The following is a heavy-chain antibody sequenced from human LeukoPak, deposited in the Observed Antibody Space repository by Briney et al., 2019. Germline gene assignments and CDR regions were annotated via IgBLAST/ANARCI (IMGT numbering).Heavy chain of an antibody. D-gene: IGHD3-22*01. CDR3: TTVGQSGYYDSAGYYYFDY. V-gene: IGHV3-15*01. Sequence: PGGSLRLSCAASGFSFSNAWMSWVRQAPGKGLEWVGRIKRKTDGGTADYAAPVKGRFTISRDDSQNTLYLQMNSLKTEDTAVYYCTTVGQSGYYDSAGYYYFDYWGQGTLVAVSS. CDR2: IKRKTDGGTA. J-gene: IGHJ4*02. CDR1: GFSFSNAW.